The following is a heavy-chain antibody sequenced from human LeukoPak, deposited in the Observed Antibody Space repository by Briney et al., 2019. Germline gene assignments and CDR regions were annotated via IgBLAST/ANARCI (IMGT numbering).Heavy chain of an antibody. J-gene: IGHJ3*02. V-gene: IGHV1-2*02. CDR3: ARVKYSSSSGDAFDI. CDR2: INPNSGGT. D-gene: IGHD6-6*01. Sequence: ASVKVSCKASGYTFTGYYMHWVRQAPGQGLEWMGWINPNSGGTNYAQKFQGRVTMTRDTSISTAYMELSRLRSDDTAVYYCARVKYSSSSGDAFDIWGQGTMVTVSS. CDR1: GYTFTGYY.